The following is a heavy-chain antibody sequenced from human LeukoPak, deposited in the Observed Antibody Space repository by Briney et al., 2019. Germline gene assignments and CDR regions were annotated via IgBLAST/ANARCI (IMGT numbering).Heavy chain of an antibody. D-gene: IGHD2-15*01. CDR3: ARYHCSGGSCYLDY. CDR2: ISYDGSNK. Sequence: GRSLRLSCAASGFTFSSYAMHWVRQAPGKGLEWVAVISYDGSNKYYADSVKGRFTISRDNSKNTLYLQMNSLRAEDTAVYYCARYHCSGGSCYLDYWGQGTLVTVSS. J-gene: IGHJ4*02. V-gene: IGHV3-30-3*01. CDR1: GFTFSSYA.